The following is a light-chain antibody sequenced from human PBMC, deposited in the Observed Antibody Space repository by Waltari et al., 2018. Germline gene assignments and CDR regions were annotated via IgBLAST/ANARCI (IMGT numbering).Light chain of an antibody. CDR2: EVT. CDR3: SSYAGSINPYV. Sequence: QSALTQPPSASGSPGQSVTISCTGPSSDVGGSNYASWYQQRPGKAPKLRISEVTNRPSGVPYRFSGSKSGNTASLTVSGLQTEDEADYYCSSYAGSINPYVFGSGTRVTVL. J-gene: IGLJ1*01. CDR1: SSDVGGSNY. V-gene: IGLV2-8*01.